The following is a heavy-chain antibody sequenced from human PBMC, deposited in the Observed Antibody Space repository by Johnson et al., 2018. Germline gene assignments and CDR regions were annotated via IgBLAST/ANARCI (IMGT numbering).Heavy chain of an antibody. V-gene: IGHV3-21*01. CDR1: GFTFSSYS. J-gene: IGHJ1*01. CDR3: ARSDYDYVWGSDRPAPAEYFQH. D-gene: IGHD3-16*02. Sequence: VQLVESGGGLVKPGGSLRLSCAASGFTFSSYSMNWVRQAPGKGLEWVSSISSSSSYIYYADSVKGRFTISRDNAKNSLYLQMNSLRAEDTAVYYCARSDYDYVWGSDRPAPAEYFQHWGQGTLVTVSS. CDR2: ISSSSSYI.